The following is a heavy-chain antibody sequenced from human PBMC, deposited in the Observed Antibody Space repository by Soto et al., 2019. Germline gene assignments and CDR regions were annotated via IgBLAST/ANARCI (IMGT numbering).Heavy chain of an antibody. CDR2: ISWNSGSI. D-gene: IGHD6-6*01. CDR3: AKAYSGSGGPFDY. Sequence: EVQLVESGGGLVQPGRFLRLSCAASGFRFEDYAMHWVRQAPGKGLEWVSGISWNSGSIGYADSVKGRFTISRDNAKNPLYLQMNSLRPEDTALYYCAKAYSGSGGPFDYWGQGILVTVSS. CDR1: GFRFEDYA. J-gene: IGHJ4*02. V-gene: IGHV3-9*01.